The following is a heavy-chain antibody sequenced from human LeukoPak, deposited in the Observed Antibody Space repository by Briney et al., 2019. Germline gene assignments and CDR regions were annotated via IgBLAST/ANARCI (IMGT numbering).Heavy chain of an antibody. V-gene: IGHV1-46*01. CDR3: AREYSSSVGVYY. J-gene: IGHJ4*02. D-gene: IGHD6-6*01. Sequence: ASVTVSCKASGYTFTSYYIHWVRQAPGQGVEWMGIINPSGGSTSYAQKFQGRVTMTRDTSTSTVYMELSSLRSEDTAVYYCAREYSSSVGVYYWGQGTLVTVSS. CDR2: INPSGGST. CDR1: GYTFTSYY.